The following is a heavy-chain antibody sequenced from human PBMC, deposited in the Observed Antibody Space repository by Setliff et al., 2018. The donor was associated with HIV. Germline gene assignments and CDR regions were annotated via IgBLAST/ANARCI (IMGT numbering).Heavy chain of an antibody. CDR1: GFTFSSYA. CDR2: ISYDGSNK. CDR3: ARTPLRYFDWSQTHFDY. J-gene: IGHJ4*02. V-gene: IGHV3-30*04. Sequence: GESLKISCAASGFTFSSYAMHWVRQAPGKGLEWVAVISYDGSNKYYADSVKGRFTISRDNSKNTLYLQMNSLRAEDTAVYYCARTPLRYFDWSQTHFDYWGQGTLVTVSS. D-gene: IGHD3-9*01.